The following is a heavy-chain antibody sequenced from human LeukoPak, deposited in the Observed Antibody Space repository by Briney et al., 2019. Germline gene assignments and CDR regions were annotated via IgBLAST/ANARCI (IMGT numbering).Heavy chain of an antibody. V-gene: IGHV1-46*01. Sequence: QAXGXGLEWMGIINPSGGSKSYAQKFQGRVTMTRDTSTSTVYMELSSLRSEDTAVYYCATFARGFDYWGQGTLVTVSS. CDR3: ATFARGFDY. J-gene: IGHJ4*02. CDR2: INPSGGSK.